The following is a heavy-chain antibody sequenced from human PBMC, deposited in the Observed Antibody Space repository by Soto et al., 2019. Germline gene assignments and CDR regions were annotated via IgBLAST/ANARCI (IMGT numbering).Heavy chain of an antibody. CDR2: INPSGGSA. D-gene: IGHD2-21*01. CDR1: GYTFTSYY. CDR3: ARDPGDGYSWANFFDF. J-gene: IGHJ4*02. Sequence: ASVKVSCKASGYTFTSYYMHWVRQAPGQGLEWMGIINPSGGSASYAQKFQGRVTMTRDTSTSTVYMELSSLRSEDTAVYYCARDPGDGYSWANFFDFWGQGTLVTVSS. V-gene: IGHV1-46*01.